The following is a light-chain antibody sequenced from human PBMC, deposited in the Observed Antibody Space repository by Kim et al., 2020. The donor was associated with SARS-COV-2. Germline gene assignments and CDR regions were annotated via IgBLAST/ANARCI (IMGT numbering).Light chain of an antibody. V-gene: IGKV3-20*01. CDR3: QQYDSSMYT. CDR1: QSVSSSY. J-gene: IGKJ2*01. Sequence: EIVLTQSPGTLSLSPGERATLSCRASQSVSSSYLAWYQQRPGQAPRLLIYAASSRATGIPDRFSGSVSGTDFTLTISRLEPEDSAVYYCQQYDSSMYTFGQGTKLEI. CDR2: AAS.